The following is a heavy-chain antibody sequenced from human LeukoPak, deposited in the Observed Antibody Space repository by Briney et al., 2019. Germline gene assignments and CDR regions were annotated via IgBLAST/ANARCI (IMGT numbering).Heavy chain of an antibody. D-gene: IGHD3-9*01. Sequence: GGSLRLSCVGSGFTFTDYAIHWLRQAPGKGMESVAFISSDGNTKFYADSLKGRITISRDNFRNTVFLEMTTLRPEDTALYYCVRGLTYGARFDYWGQGTLVTVSS. J-gene: IGHJ4*02. V-gene: IGHV3-30*04. CDR3: VRGLTYGARFDY. CDR1: GFTFTDYA. CDR2: ISSDGNTK.